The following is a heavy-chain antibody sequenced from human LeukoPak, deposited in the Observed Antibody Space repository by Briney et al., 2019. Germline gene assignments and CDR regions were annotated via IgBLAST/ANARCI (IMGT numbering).Heavy chain of an antibody. V-gene: IGHV1-2*02. D-gene: IGHD5-18*01. CDR3: ARDRQLWPNDY. CDR2: INPNSGGT. CDR1: GYTFTGYY. Sequence: VASVKVSCKASGYTFTGYYIHWVRQAPGQGLEWMGWINPNSGGTNYAQKFQGRVTMTRDTSISTAYMELSRLRSDDTAVYYCARDRQLWPNDYWGQGTLVTVSS. J-gene: IGHJ4*02.